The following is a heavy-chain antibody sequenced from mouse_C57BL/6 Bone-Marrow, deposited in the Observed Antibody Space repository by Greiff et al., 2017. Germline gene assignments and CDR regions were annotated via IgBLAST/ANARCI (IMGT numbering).Heavy chain of an antibody. CDR2: INPNNGGT. J-gene: IGHJ3*01. CDR3: ARDDYDSWFAY. CDR1: GYTFTDYY. Sequence: EVQLQQSGPELVKPGASVKISCKASGYTFTDYYMNWVKQSHGKSLEWIGDINPNNGGTSYNQKFKGKATLTVDKSSSTAYMGLRSLTSEDSAVYYCARDDYDSWFAYWGQGTLVTVSA. V-gene: IGHV1-26*01. D-gene: IGHD2-4*01.